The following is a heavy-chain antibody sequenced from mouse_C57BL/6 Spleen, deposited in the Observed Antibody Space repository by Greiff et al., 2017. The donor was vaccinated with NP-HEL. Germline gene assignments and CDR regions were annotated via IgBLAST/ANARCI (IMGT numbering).Heavy chain of an antibody. CDR3: ARGGFYYGNFAY. CDR1: GYAFSSYW. V-gene: IGHV1-80*01. CDR2: IYPGDGDT. D-gene: IGHD2-1*01. Sequence: VQLQQSGAELVKPGASVKISCKASGYAFSSYWMNWVKQRPGKGLEWIGQIYPGDGDTNYNGKFKGKATLTADKSSSTAYMQLSSLTSEDSAVYFCARGGFYYGNFAYWGQGTLVTVSA. J-gene: IGHJ3*01.